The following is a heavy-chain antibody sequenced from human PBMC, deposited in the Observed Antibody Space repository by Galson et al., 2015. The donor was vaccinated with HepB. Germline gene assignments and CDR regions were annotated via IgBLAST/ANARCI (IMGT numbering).Heavy chain of an antibody. CDR3: ARVRTIRGGRVKVQGVPPYWFDP. V-gene: IGHV1-8*01. CDR2: MNPNSGNT. Sequence: SVKVSCKASGYTFTSYDISWVRQATGQGLEWMGWMNPNSGNTGYAQKFQGRVTMTRNTSISTAYMELSSLRSEDTAVYYCARVRTIRGGRVKVQGVPPYWFDPWGQGTLVTVSS. D-gene: IGHD3-10*01. CDR1: GYTFTSYD. J-gene: IGHJ5*02.